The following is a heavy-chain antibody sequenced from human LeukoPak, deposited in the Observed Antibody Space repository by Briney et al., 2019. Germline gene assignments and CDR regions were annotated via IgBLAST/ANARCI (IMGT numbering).Heavy chain of an antibody. Sequence: PGGSLRLSCTTSGFTFSHYEMNWVRQAPGKGLEWVSYISSSGSTRYYADSVKGRFTISRDNAKNSLHLQINSLRAEDTAVYYCARDPFRDYDSSGYFDFWGQGTPVTVSS. J-gene: IGHJ4*02. D-gene: IGHD3-22*01. CDR3: ARDPFRDYDSSGYFDF. CDR2: ISSSGSTR. V-gene: IGHV3-48*03. CDR1: GFTFSHYE.